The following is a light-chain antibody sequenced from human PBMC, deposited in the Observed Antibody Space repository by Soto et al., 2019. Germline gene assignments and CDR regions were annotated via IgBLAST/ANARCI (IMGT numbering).Light chain of an antibody. CDR3: QQSYSSPPT. Sequence: MTQSPATLSASVGDRVTITCRASQSISSWLAWYQQKPGKAPKLLIYDASSLQSGVPSRFSGGGSGTDFTLTISSLQPEDFATYYCQQSYSSPPTFGQGTKVDIK. CDR1: QSISSW. V-gene: IGKV1-39*01. CDR2: DAS. J-gene: IGKJ1*01.